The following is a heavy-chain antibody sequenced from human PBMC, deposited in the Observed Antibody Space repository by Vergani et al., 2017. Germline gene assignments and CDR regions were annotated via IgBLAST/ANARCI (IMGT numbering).Heavy chain of an antibody. V-gene: IGHV4-59*01. CDR2: IYYSGST. CDR3: AKTNRVCGSGYGSRDWMDV. CDR1: GGSISSYY. D-gene: IGHD3-3*01. Sequence: QVQLQESGPGLVKPSETLSLTCTVSGGSISSYYWSWIRQPPGKGLEWIGDIYYSGSTNYNPSLKSRVTISVDASKNQFSLKLSSVTAADTAVYYCAKTNRVCGSGYGSRDWMDVWGEGTTVTVSS. J-gene: IGHJ6*04.